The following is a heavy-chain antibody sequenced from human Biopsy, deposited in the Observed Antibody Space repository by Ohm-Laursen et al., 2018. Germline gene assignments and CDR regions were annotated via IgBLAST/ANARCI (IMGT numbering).Heavy chain of an antibody. V-gene: IGHV4-39*01. J-gene: IGHJ2*01. CDR2: IFYRGST. CDR3: ARDYDTSGYYYVS. D-gene: IGHD3-22*01. Sequence: GSLSLTCTVSGGSISNNNYYWGWIRQPSGKGLEWIGSIFYRGSTHYKPSLKSRVNISVDTSKNQFSLKLNSVTAADTAVYYCARDYDTSGYYYVSWGRGTLVTVSS. CDR1: GGSISNNNYY.